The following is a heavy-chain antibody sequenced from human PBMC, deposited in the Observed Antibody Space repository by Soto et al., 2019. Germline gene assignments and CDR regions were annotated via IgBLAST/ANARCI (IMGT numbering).Heavy chain of an antibody. J-gene: IGHJ6*02. D-gene: IGHD1-1*01. CDR1: GYTFTSYD. V-gene: IGHV1-8*01. CDR2: MNPNSGNT. Sequence: QVQLVQSGAEVKKPGASVKVSCKASGYTFTSYDINWVRQATGQGLEWMGWMNPNSGNTGYAQKFQGRVTMTRNTSISTAXXXLXXLRSEDTAVYYCXXERSYGMDVWGQGTTVTVSS. CDR3: XXERSYGMDV.